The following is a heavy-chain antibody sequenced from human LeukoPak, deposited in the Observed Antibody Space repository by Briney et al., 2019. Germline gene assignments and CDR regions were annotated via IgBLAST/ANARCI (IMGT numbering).Heavy chain of an antibody. CDR1: GYSFTSYW. CDR3: ARQTPHSSSWYNIGIGKNWFDP. J-gene: IGHJ5*02. Sequence: GESLKISCKGSGYSFTSYWIGWVRQMPGKGLKWMGIIYPGDSDTRYSPSFQGQVTISADKSISTAYLQWSSLKASDTAMYYCARQTPHSSSWYNIGIGKNWFDPWGQGTLVTVSS. V-gene: IGHV5-51*01. D-gene: IGHD6-13*01. CDR2: IYPGDSDT.